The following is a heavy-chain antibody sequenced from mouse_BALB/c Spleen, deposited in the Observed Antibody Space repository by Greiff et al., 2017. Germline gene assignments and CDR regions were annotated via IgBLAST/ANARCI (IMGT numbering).Heavy chain of an antibody. CDR3: ARARREGSSSWFAY. CDR2: ISSYNGAT. V-gene: IGHV1S34*01. Sequence: LVQTGASVKISCTASGYSFTGYYMHWVKQRHGKSLEWIGYISSYNGATSYNQKFTGKATFTVDTSSITAYMQFNSMTPEDSAVSYCARARREGSSSWFAYWGQGTLVTVSA. J-gene: IGHJ3*01. CDR1: GYSFTGYY. D-gene: IGHD3-3*01.